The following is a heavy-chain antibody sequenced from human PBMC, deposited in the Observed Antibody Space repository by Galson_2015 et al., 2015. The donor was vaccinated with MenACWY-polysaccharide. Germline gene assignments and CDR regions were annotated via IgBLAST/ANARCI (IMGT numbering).Heavy chain of an antibody. CDR1: SVA. J-gene: IGHJ3*02. D-gene: IGHD1-26*01. CDR3: VRQHHKWQPTAPDASDI. Sequence: SVAWNWVRQSPSRGLEWLGRTFYESTWSNNYAESVKSRITINPDTSKNQVSLQLSSVSPEDTAVYYCVRQHHKWQPTAPDASDIWGQGTMVTVSS. V-gene: IGHV6-1*01. CDR2: TFYESTWSN.